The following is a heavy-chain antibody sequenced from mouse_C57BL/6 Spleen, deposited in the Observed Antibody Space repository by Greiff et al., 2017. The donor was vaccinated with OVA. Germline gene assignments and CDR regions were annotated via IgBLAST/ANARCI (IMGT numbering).Heavy chain of an antibody. D-gene: IGHD2-1*01. Sequence: QVQLKQSGPELVKPGASVKISCKASGYAFSSSWMNWVKQRPGKGLEWIGRIYPGDGDTNYNGKFKGKATLTADKSSSTAYMQLSSLTSEDSAVYFCARGYGNSHFDYWGQGTTLTVSS. J-gene: IGHJ2*01. CDR2: IYPGDGDT. CDR3: ARGYGNSHFDY. CDR1: GYAFSSSW. V-gene: IGHV1-82*01.